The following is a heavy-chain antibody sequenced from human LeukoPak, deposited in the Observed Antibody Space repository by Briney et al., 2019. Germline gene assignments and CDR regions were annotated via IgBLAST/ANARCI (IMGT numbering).Heavy chain of an antibody. D-gene: IGHD3-3*01. CDR3: ARVVGTYYDFWSGYQNWFDP. Sequence: SETLSLTCTVSGGSISSYYWSWIRQPPGKGLEWIGYIYTSGSTNYNPSLKSRVTISVDTSKNQFSLKLSSVTAADTAVYYCARVVGTYYDFWSGYQNWFDPWGQGTLVTVSS. J-gene: IGHJ5*02. CDR2: IYTSGST. V-gene: IGHV4-4*09. CDR1: GGSISSYY.